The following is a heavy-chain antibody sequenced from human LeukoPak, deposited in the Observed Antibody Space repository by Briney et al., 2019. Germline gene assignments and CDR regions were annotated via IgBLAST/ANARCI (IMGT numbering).Heavy chain of an antibody. D-gene: IGHD2-2*01. CDR3: AREHCSSTSCPMDV. V-gene: IGHV1-8*01. J-gene: IGHJ6*03. CDR1: GYTFNSYD. Sequence: GASVKVSCKASGYTFNSYDINWVRQATGQGLEWMGWMNPNTGNTGYGERFQGRVTITRNTSISTAYMELSSLRSEDTAVYYCAREHCSSTSCPMDVWGKGTTVTVSS. CDR2: MNPNTGNT.